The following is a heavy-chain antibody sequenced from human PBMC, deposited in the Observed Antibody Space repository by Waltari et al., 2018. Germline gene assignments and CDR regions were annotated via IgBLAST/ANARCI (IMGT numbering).Heavy chain of an antibody. V-gene: IGHV3-23*01. Sequence: LQLQESGPGLVKPSETLSLTCTVSGGSISSSSYYWGWIRQPPGKGLEWVSAISGGGIKPYYADSLKGRFTISRDNSKNTLYLQMNSLRAEDTAVYSCARVHSLGQYDSNGQESNFDHWGQGALVTVSS. J-gene: IGHJ4*02. CDR2: ISGGGIKP. CDR3: ARVHSLGQYDSNGQESNFDH. D-gene: IGHD3-16*01. CDR1: GGSISSSSYY.